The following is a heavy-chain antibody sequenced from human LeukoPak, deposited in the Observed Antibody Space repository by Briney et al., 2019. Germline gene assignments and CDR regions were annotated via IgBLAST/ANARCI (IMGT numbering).Heavy chain of an antibody. Sequence: LVKVSCKASGGTFSSYAISWVRQAPGQGLEWMGGIIPIFGTATYAQKFQGRVTITADESTSTAYTELSSLRSEDTAVYYCAVTVVTPRGYYYGMDVWGQGTTVTVSS. CDR1: GGTFSSYA. D-gene: IGHD4-23*01. CDR3: AVTVVTPRGYYYGMDV. J-gene: IGHJ6*02. V-gene: IGHV1-69*13. CDR2: IIPIFGTA.